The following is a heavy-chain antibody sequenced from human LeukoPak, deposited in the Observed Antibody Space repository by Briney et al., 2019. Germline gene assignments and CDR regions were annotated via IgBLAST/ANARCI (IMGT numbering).Heavy chain of an antibody. CDR3: ARQPSFRYGMDV. V-gene: IGHV4-59*08. CDR1: GGSISSYY. D-gene: IGHD2-15*01. J-gene: IGHJ6*02. Sequence: SETLSLTCTVSGGSISSYYWSWIRQPPGKGLEWIGYIYYSGSTNYKPSLKGRVTISVDTSKNQFSLKLSSVTAADTAVYYCARQPSFRYGMDVWGQGTTVTVSS. CDR2: IYYSGST.